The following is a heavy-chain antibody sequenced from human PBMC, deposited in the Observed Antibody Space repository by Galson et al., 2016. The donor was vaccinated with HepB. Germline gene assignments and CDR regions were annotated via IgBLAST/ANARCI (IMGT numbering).Heavy chain of an antibody. CDR1: GESVSDYY. J-gene: IGHJ5*02. CDR2: INHRGST. Sequence: SETLSLTCAVYGESVSDYYWSWIRQSPGQGLEWIGEINHRGSTNDNPSLKGRVTISVDTSKNQFSLKPTPVTAADTAVYYCAKSLNPAGRGRNWFDPWGQGILVTVSS. V-gene: IGHV4-34*01. D-gene: IGHD6-19*01. CDR3: AKSLNPAGRGRNWFDP.